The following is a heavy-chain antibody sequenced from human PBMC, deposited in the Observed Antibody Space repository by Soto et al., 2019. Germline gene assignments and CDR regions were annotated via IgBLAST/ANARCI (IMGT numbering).Heavy chain of an antibody. Sequence: EVQLVESGGGLVQPGRSLRLSCAASGFTFDDYAMHWVRQAPGKGLEWVSGISWNSGSIGYADSVKGRFTISRDNAKNALDRQMNRLRAEDTAVYYCAKGGTTVLDAFDIWGQGTMVTVSS. J-gene: IGHJ3*02. CDR3: AKGGTTVLDAFDI. D-gene: IGHD4-17*01. CDR2: ISWNSGSI. CDR1: GFTFDDYA. V-gene: IGHV3-9*01.